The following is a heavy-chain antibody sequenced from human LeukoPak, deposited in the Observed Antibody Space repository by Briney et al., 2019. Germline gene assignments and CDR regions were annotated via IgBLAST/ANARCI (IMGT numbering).Heavy chain of an antibody. J-gene: IGHJ4*02. V-gene: IGHV3-7*01. D-gene: IGHD6-13*01. CDR2: IKQDGSEK. CDR1: GFTFSSYW. Sequence: PGGSLRLSCAASGFTFSSYWMSWVRQAPGKGLEWVANIKQDGSEKYYVDSVKGRFTISRDNAKNSLYLQMNSLRAEDTAVYYCARDVSGSWYRGGGFFDYWGQGTLVTVSS. CDR3: ARDVSGSWYRGGGFFDY.